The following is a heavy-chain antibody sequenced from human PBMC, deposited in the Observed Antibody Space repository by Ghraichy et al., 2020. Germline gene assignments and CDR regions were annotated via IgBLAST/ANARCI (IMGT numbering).Heavy chain of an antibody. J-gene: IGHJ4*02. V-gene: IGHV3-23*01. CDR3: AKAAGGGASAHYFDY. CDR2: ISASGST. Sequence: LTCAASGFTFSIYAMSWVRQAPGKGLQWVSAISASGSTYYADSVKGRFTISRDDSKNTLYLQMDSLRPEDTAVYYCAKAAGGGASAHYFDYWGQGTLVTVSS. D-gene: IGHD2-21*01. CDR1: GFTFSIYA.